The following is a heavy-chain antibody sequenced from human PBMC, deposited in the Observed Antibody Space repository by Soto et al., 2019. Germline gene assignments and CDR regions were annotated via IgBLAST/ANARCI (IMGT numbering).Heavy chain of an antibody. CDR1: GFTFSNHA. J-gene: IGHJ4*02. V-gene: IGHV3-23*01. Sequence: GRSLRLSCRTSGFTFSNHAMAWVRQAPGKGLEWVSSLSGSGTTTYYVDSVKGRFTISRDNSNDTLNLQMSGLRADDTAVYFCARVESYGWFFDYWGQGALVTVSS. CDR3: ARVESYGWFFDY. D-gene: IGHD3-10*01. CDR2: LSGSGTTT.